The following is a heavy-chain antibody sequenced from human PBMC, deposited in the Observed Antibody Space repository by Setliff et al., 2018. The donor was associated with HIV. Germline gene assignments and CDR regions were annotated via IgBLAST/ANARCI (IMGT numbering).Heavy chain of an antibody. CDR3: ARRNTMVRGIIIDPYDAFDM. J-gene: IGHJ3*02. D-gene: IGHD3-10*01. CDR1: GGSISSSNYY. V-gene: IGHV4-39*01. Sequence: SETLSLTCTVSGGSISSSNYYWGWIRQPPGKGLQWIGSIYDTGSTYYNPSLKSRVTISVDTSKNQFSLNLSSVTATDTAVHYCARRNTMVRGIIIDPYDAFDMWGQGTVVTVSS. CDR2: IYDTGST.